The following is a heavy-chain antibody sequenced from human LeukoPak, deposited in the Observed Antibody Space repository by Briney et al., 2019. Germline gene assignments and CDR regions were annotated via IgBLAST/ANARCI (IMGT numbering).Heavy chain of an antibody. V-gene: IGHV3-11*04. Sequence: GGSLRLSCSASGFTFSDYYMSWIRQAPGKGLEWVSYISGSGSTIYYADSVKGRFTISRDNAKSSLYLQMNSLRAEDTALYYCAREYQPLLYGDYWGQGSLVTVS. CDR1: GFTFSDYY. CDR3: AREYQPLLYGDY. D-gene: IGHD2-2*02. CDR2: ISGSGSTI. J-gene: IGHJ4*02.